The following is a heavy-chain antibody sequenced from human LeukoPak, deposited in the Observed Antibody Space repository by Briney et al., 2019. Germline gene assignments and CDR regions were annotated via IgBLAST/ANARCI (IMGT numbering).Heavy chain of an antibody. CDR1: GFTFTTYA. CDR3: ARETLRVTAFDI. CDR2: ITGSGSST. V-gene: IGHV3-23*01. D-gene: IGHD2-21*02. Sequence: PGRSLRLSCAASGFTFTTYALSWVRQAPGKGLEWVSSITGSGSSTYYADSVKGRFTISRDSSKNTLYLQMNSLRAEDTAVYYCARETLRVTAFDIWGQGTMVTVSS. J-gene: IGHJ3*02.